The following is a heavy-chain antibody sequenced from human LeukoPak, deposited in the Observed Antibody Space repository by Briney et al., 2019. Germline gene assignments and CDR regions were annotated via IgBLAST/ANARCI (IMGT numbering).Heavy chain of an antibody. J-gene: IGHJ4*02. D-gene: IGHD6-19*01. CDR1: GGSISSYY. CDR2: IYYSGST. Sequence: SETLSLTCTVSGGSISSYYWSWIRQPPGKGLEWIGYIYYSGSTNYNPSLKSRVTISVDTSKNQFSLKLSSVTAADTAVYYCARDRSGGWDSWGQGTLVTVSS. V-gene: IGHV4-59*01. CDR3: ARDRSGGWDS.